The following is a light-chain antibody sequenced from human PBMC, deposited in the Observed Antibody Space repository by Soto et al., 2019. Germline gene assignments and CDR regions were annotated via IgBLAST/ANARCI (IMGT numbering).Light chain of an antibody. CDR1: SSDVGAYDY. CDR2: EVS. CDR3: SSYINNSTLERV. J-gene: IGLJ3*02. Sequence: QSALTQPASVSGSPGQSITISCTGTSSDVGAYDYVSWYQQHPGKGPKLMISEVSHRPSGVSNRFSGSKSGNTASLTISGLQTEDEADYYCSSYINNSTLERVFGGGTKLTVL. V-gene: IGLV2-14*01.